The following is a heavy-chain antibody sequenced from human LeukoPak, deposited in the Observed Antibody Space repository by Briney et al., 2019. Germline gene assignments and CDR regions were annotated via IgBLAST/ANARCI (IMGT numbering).Heavy chain of an antibody. CDR1: GFTFSSYA. J-gene: IGHJ4*02. CDR2: ISGSGGST. V-gene: IGHV3-23*01. CDR3: AKGRNYYDSSGSLY. D-gene: IGHD3-22*01. Sequence: PGGSLRLSCAASGFTFSSYAMSWVRQAPGKGLEWVSAISGSGGSTYYADSVKGRFTISRDNSKNTLYLQMNSLRAEDTAVYYCAKGRNYYDSSGSLYWGQGTLVTVSS.